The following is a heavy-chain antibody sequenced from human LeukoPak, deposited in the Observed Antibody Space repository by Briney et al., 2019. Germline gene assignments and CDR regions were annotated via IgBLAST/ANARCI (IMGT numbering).Heavy chain of an antibody. CDR1: GYTFTDYY. CDR3: ARLGPIGYRP. V-gene: IGHV1-2*02. CDR2: INPNRGGT. Sequence: ASVTVSYKASGYTFTDYYMHWVRQAPGQGLEWMGWINPNRGGTNYAQKFQGRGTITRHTSIITPYMQLIRLTSDDTAVYYCARLGPIGYRPWGQGTLVTVSS. J-gene: IGHJ5*02. D-gene: IGHD5-18*01.